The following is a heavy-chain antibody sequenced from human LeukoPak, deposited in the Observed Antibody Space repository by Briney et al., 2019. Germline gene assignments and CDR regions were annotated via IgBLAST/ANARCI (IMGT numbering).Heavy chain of an antibody. V-gene: IGHV1-69*13. CDR3: AARGPDYGEKYFDY. CDR2: IIPIFGTA. D-gene: IGHD4-17*01. CDR1: GGTFSSYA. Sequence: SVKVSCKASGGTFSSYAISWVRQAPGQGLEWMGGIIPIFGTANYAQKFQGRVTITADESTSTAYMELSSLRSEDTAVYYCAARGPDYGEKYFDYWGQGTLVTVSS. J-gene: IGHJ4*02.